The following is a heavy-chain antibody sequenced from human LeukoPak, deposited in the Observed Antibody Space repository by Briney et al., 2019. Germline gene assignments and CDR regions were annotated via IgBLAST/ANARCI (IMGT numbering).Heavy chain of an antibody. Sequence: SETLSLTCTVSGGSFSIYYWSWIRQPAGKGLQWIGRIYTGGSTNYNPSLKSRVTMSVDTSKNQFSLKLSSVTAADTAVYYCAKGDPFRAGWFDPWGQGILVTVSS. V-gene: IGHV4-4*07. D-gene: IGHD6-13*01. CDR1: GGSFSIYY. CDR3: AKGDPFRAGWFDP. CDR2: IYTGGST. J-gene: IGHJ5*02.